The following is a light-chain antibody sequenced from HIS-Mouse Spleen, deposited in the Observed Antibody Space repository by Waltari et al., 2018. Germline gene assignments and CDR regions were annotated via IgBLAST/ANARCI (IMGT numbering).Light chain of an antibody. CDR3: SSYTSSSTLV. CDR1: RSDAGGYND. Sequence: QSALTQPASVSGSPGQSITISCTGTRSDAGGYNDVSWYQQHPGKAPKLMIYDVSNRPSGVSNRFSGSKSGNTASLTISGLQAEDEADYYCSSYTSSSTLVFGGGTKLTVL. V-gene: IGLV2-14*03. J-gene: IGLJ2*01. CDR2: DVS.